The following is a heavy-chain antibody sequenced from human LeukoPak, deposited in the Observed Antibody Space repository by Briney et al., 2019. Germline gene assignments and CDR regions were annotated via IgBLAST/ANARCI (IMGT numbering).Heavy chain of an antibody. J-gene: IGHJ3*02. CDR1: GGSINSYY. Sequence: SETLSLTCTVSGGSINSYYWSWIRQPPGKGLEWIGYFFYSDNTNYNPSLKSRVTISLDTPKNQFSLKLSSVTAADTAVYYCARHVASSGANDAFDIWGQGTMVTVSS. CDR3: ARHVASSGANDAFDI. V-gene: IGHV4-59*08. D-gene: IGHD3-22*01. CDR2: FFYSDNT.